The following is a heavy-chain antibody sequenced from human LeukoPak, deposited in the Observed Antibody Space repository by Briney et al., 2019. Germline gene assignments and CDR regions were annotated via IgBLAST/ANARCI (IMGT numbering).Heavy chain of an antibody. J-gene: IGHJ4*02. D-gene: IGHD6-19*01. CDR3: ARERDRSTQVADHFDH. CDR2: ISGRSGYI. V-gene: IGHV3-21*04. Sequence: PGGSLRLSCATSGFIFSDYSMAWVRKAPGRGLEWVAVISGRSGYIAYADSVKGRFTISRDNSENTLYLQMNSLRAEDTAAYYCARERDRSTQVADHFDHWGQGTLLTVSS. CDR1: GFIFSDYS.